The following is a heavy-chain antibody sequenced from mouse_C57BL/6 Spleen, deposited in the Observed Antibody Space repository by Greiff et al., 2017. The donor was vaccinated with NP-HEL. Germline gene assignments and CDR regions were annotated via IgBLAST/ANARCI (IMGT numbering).Heavy chain of an antibody. Sequence: VQLKESGAELVKPGASVKMSCKASGYTFTTYPIEWMKQNHGKSLEWIGNFHPYNDDTKYNEKFKGKATLTVEKSSSTVYLELSRLTSDDSAVYYCALIYYELYYAMDYWGQGTSVTVSS. V-gene: IGHV1-47*01. CDR3: ALIYYELYYAMDY. D-gene: IGHD2-4*01. CDR1: GYTFTTYP. J-gene: IGHJ4*01. CDR2: FHPYNDDT.